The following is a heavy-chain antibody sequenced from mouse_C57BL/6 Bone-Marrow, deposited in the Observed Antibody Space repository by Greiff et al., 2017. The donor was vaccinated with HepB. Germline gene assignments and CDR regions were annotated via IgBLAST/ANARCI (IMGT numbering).Heavy chain of an antibody. D-gene: IGHD1-1*01. CDR2: INPGSGGT. Sequence: VQVVESGAELVRPGTSVKVSCKASGYAFTNYLIEWVKQRPGQGLEWIGVINPGSGGTNYNEKFKGKATLTADKSSSTAYMQLSSLTSEDSAVYFCALYYYGSSPFAYWGQGTLVTVSA. V-gene: IGHV1-54*01. J-gene: IGHJ3*01. CDR3: ALYYYGSSPFAY. CDR1: GYAFTNYL.